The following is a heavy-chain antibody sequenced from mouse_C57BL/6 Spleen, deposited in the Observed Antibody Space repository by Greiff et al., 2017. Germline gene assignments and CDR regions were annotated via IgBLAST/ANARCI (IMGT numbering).Heavy chain of an antibody. CDR3: ARGGTTVVAPRMDY. CDR2: ITPNYGTT. J-gene: IGHJ4*01. Sequence: VQLKQSGPELVKPGASVKISCKASGYSFTDYNMNWVKQSNGKSLEWIGVITPNYGTTSYNQKFKGKATLTVDQSSSTAYMQLNSLTSEDSAVYYGARGGTTVVAPRMDYWGQGTSVTVSS. V-gene: IGHV1-39*01. D-gene: IGHD1-1*01. CDR1: GYSFTDYN.